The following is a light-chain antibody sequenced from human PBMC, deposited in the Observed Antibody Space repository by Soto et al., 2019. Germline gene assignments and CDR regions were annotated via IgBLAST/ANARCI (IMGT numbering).Light chain of an antibody. J-gene: IGKJ1*01. CDR1: QSVSKTY. Sequence: EIVLTQSPGILSLSPGERATLSCRASQSVSKTYLSWYQQRPGQAPSLLMLGVISRATGIPDRFSGSGYGTDFTLTISTLEPADFAVYYCQKYGTLPWTFGQGTK. CDR2: GVI. CDR3: QKYGTLPWT. V-gene: IGKV3-20*01.